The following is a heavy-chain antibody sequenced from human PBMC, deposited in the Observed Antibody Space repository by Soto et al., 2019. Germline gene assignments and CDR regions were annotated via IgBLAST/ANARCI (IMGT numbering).Heavy chain of an antibody. CDR3: ARRWGRTFDY. D-gene: IGHD7-27*01. CDR2: IYYSGST. Sequence: SETLSLTCTVSGGSISSYYWIWIRQPPGKGLEWIGYIYYSGSTNYNPSLKSRVTISVDTSKNQFSLKLSSVTAADTAVYYCARRWGRTFDYWGQGTLVTVPQ. CDR1: GGSISSYY. J-gene: IGHJ4*02. V-gene: IGHV4-59*08.